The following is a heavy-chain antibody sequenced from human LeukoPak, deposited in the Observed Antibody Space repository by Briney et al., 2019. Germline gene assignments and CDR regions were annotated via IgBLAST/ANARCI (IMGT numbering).Heavy chain of an antibody. CDR3: ARVRGLGAIVGATSFAFDI. CDR2: INPNSGDT. V-gene: IGHV1-2*06. D-gene: IGHD1-26*01. Sequence: GASVKVSCKASGYTFSGSYIHWVRQAPGQGLEWMGRINPNSGDTNYAQDFQGRVTMTRDTSISTAYMELSRLRSDDTAVYYCARVRGLGAIVGATSFAFDIWGQGTMVTVSS. CDR1: GYTFSGSY. J-gene: IGHJ3*02.